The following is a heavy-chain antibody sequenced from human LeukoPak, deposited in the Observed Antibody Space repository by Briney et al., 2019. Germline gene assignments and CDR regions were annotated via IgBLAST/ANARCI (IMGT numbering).Heavy chain of an antibody. CDR3: ARHGGSSDPDYYYGMDV. J-gene: IGHJ6*02. D-gene: IGHD6-6*01. CDR1: GYSFTSYW. Sequence: GESLKISCKGSGYSFTSYWIGWVRQMPGKGLEWMGIIYPGDSDTRYSPSFQGQVTISADKPISTAYLQWSSLKASDTAMYYCARHGGSSDPDYYYGMDVWGQGTTVTVSS. CDR2: IYPGDSDT. V-gene: IGHV5-51*01.